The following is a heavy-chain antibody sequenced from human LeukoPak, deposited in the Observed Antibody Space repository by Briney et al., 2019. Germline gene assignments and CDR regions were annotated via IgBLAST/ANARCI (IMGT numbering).Heavy chain of an antibody. Sequence: PSETLSLTCTVSGGSISSYYWSWIRQPAGKGLEWIGRIYTSGSTNYNPSLKSRVTISVDTSKNQFSLKLSSVTAADTAVYYCARVALITIHENDAFDICGQGTVVTVSS. CDR3: ARVALITIHENDAFDI. D-gene: IGHD3-3*01. J-gene: IGHJ3*02. V-gene: IGHV4-4*07. CDR1: GGSISSYY. CDR2: IYTSGST.